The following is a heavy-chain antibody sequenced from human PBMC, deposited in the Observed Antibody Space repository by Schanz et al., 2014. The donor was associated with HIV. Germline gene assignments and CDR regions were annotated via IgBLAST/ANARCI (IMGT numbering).Heavy chain of an antibody. CDR2: ISGSDGDT. Sequence: EVQLVESGGGLVKPGRSLRLSCTASGFTFSSYAMTWVRQAPGKGLDWVSTISGSDGDTYYADSVKGRFTISRDNSKNTLYLQMNSLRAEDTAIYHCGTYNYGSGHDYWGQGTLVTVSS. D-gene: IGHD3-10*01. CDR1: GFTFSSYA. CDR3: GTYNYGSGHDY. V-gene: IGHV3-23*04. J-gene: IGHJ4*02.